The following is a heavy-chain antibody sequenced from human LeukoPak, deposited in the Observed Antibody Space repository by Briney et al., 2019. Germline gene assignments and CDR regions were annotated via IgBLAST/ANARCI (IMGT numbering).Heavy chain of an antibody. CDR1: GGSFSGYY. V-gene: IGHV4-31*11. CDR3: ARGRRELKYGPDY. J-gene: IGHJ4*02. D-gene: IGHD3-10*01. CDR2: IYYSGST. Sequence: SETLSLTCAVYGGSFSGYYWSWIRQHPGKGLERIGYIYYSGSTYYNPSLKSRVTISVDTSKDQFSLKLSSVTAADTAVYYCARGRRELKYGPDYWGQGTLVTVSS.